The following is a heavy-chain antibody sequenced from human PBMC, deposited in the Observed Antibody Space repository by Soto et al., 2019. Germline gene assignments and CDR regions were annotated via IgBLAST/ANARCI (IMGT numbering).Heavy chain of an antibody. CDR2: TGST. CDR3: AVFRAGAGGHGD. CDR1: GDSVTSSSYH. Sequence: PSETLSLTCTVSGDSVTSSSYHWTWIRQPPGKGLEWIGQTGSTNYNPSLKSRITISVDTSKNQFSLSLSSVTAADTAVYYCAVFRAGAGGHGDSGQGTQVTVSS. V-gene: IGHV4-61*01. J-gene: IGHJ4*02. D-gene: IGHD6-19*01.